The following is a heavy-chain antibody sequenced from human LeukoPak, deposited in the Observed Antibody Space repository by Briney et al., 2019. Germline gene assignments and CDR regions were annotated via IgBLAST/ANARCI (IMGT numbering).Heavy chain of an antibody. CDR1: GGSITSYY. D-gene: IGHD6-13*01. V-gene: IGHV4-59*01. CDR3: AAGTSWFDP. J-gene: IGHJ5*02. Sequence: SETLSLTCTVSGGSITSYYWSWIRQPPGKGLESIGYMYYSGSTNYNPSLKSRVSISIDTSKTQFSLKLNSVTAADTAVYYCAAGTSWFDPWGQGTLVTVSS. CDR2: MYYSGST.